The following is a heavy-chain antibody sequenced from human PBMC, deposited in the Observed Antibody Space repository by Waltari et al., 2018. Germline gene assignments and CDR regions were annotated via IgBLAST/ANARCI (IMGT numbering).Heavy chain of an antibody. J-gene: IGHJ4*02. CDR2: MNPNRVRT. CDR1: GYTFTGYY. D-gene: IGHD2-21*02. V-gene: IGHV1-2*06. CDR3: GGGAGGGDFVDY. Sequence: QVQLVQSGAEVKKPGASVKVSCKASGYTFTGYYMHWVRQAPGQGLKWMGRMNPNRVRTNYVHKVQGKVTMTRGTTNSTAYIQISRLRSDDTTVYCCGGGAGGGDFVDYWGQGTLVTVSS.